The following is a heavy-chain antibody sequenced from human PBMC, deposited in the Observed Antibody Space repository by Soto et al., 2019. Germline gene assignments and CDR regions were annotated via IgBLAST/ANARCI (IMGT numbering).Heavy chain of an antibody. Sequence: QVQLVQSGAEVKKPGASVKVSCKASGYTFTGYYMHWVRQAPGQGLEWMGWINPNSGDTNYAQKFQGRVTMTRDTSISTAYMELSRLRSDDTAVYYCARDPGHTASGPFDYWGQGTLVTVSS. V-gene: IGHV1-2*02. J-gene: IGHJ4*02. CDR1: GYTFTGYY. CDR3: ARDPGHTASGPFDY. D-gene: IGHD4-17*01. CDR2: INPNSGDT.